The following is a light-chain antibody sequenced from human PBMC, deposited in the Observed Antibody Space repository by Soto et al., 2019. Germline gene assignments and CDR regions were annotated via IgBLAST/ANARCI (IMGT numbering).Light chain of an antibody. CDR3: QQYGSSGT. CDR1: QSVSNNY. J-gene: IGKJ1*01. Sequence: EIVLTHSQGTLSLSPCEGATLSSSASQSVSNNYLAWYQQKPGQAPRLLIYGASNRATGIPDRFSGSGSGTDFTLTISRLEPEDFAVYYCQQYGSSGTFGQGTKVDNK. V-gene: IGKV3-20*01. CDR2: GAS.